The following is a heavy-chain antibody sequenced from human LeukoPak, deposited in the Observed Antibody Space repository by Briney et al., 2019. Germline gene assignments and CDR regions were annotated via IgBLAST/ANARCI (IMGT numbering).Heavy chain of an antibody. CDR2: IYYSGST. CDR1: GGSISSRSYY. Sequence: ASETLSLTCTVSGGSISSRSYYWSWIRQPPGKGLEWIGYIYYSGSTNYNPSLKSRVTISVDTSKNQFSLKLSSVTAADTAVYYCARDLSHYYYGMDVWGQGTTVTVSS. J-gene: IGHJ6*02. CDR3: ARDLSHYYYGMDV. V-gene: IGHV4-61*01.